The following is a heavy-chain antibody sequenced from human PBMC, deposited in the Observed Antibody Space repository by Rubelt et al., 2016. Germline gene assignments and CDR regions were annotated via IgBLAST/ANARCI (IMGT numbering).Heavy chain of an antibody. Sequence: RLQLQESGPGLVKPSETLSLTCTVSGGSISSSSYYWGWIRQPPGKGLEWLGSIYYSGSTYYNPSLKRRVTISVDTSKNQLSRKLSPGTAADTAVYYCARVVCYYDSSGYYSSGIDYWGQGTLVTVSS. CDR1: GGSISSSSYY. CDR3: ARVVCYYDSSGYYSSGIDY. V-gene: IGHV4-39*06. J-gene: IGHJ4*02. D-gene: IGHD3-22*01. CDR2: IYYSGST.